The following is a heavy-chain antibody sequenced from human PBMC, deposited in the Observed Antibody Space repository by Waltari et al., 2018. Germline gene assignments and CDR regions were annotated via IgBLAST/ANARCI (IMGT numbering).Heavy chain of an antibody. CDR1: GDTFRSYA. CDR3: ARDPYYCSSTSCYVGWFDP. Sequence: QVQLVQSGAEVKKPGSSVKVSCKASGDTFRSYAISWVPPAPGQGLEWMGGIIPIFGTANYAQKFQGRVTITADESTSTAYMELSSLRSEDTAVYYCARDPYYCSSTSCYVGWFDPWGQGTLVTVSS. J-gene: IGHJ5*02. D-gene: IGHD2-2*01. CDR2: IIPIFGTA. V-gene: IGHV1-69*01.